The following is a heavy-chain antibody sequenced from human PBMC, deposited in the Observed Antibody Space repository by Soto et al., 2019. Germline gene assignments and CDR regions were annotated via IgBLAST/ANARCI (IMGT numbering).Heavy chain of an antibody. J-gene: IGHJ6*02. D-gene: IGHD1-1*01. V-gene: IGHV3-21*01. CDR2: ISTSGGYK. CDR1: GFNFNTYS. CDR3: AGERSALPGARDDMYV. Sequence: GGSLRLSCAASGFNFNTYSMNWVRQAPGKGLEWVSFISTSGGYKYYADSVRGRFTVSRDNAKKSVYLEMNSLTADDTAVYYCAGERSALPGARDDMYVWGQGTTVTVS.